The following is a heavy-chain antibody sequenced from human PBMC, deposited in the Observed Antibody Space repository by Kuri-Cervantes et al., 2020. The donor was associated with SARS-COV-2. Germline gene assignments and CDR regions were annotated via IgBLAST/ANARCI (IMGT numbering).Heavy chain of an antibody. Sequence: ETLSLTCTVSGGSISSSSYYWGWVRQAPGKGLEYVSAISSNGGSTYYADSVKGRFTISRDNSKNTLYLQMSSLRAEDTAVYYCVKGTASGFRTTVTELWFDPWGQGTLVTVSS. D-gene: IGHD4-11*01. CDR1: GGSISSSSYY. J-gene: IGHJ5*02. V-gene: IGHV3-64D*08. CDR2: ISSNGGST. CDR3: VKGTASGFRTTVTELWFDP.